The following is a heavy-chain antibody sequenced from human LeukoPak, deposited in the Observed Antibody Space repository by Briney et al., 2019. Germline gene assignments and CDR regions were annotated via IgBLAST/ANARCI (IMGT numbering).Heavy chain of an antibody. V-gene: IGHV3-23*01. J-gene: IGHJ4*02. CDR2: ISGSGGST. Sequence: GRSLRLSCAASGFTFSSYAMSWVRQAPGKGLEWVSAISGSGGSTYYADSVKGRFTISRDNSKNTLYLQMNSLRAEDTAVYYCAKDEMYSSGWYLLLLLKNIDYWGQGTLVTVSS. CDR3: AKDEMYSSGWYLLLLLKNIDY. CDR1: GFTFSSYA. D-gene: IGHD6-19*01.